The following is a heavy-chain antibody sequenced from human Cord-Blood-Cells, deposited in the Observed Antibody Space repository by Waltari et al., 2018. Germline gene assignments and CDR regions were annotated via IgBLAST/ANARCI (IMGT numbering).Heavy chain of an antibody. D-gene: IGHD6-19*01. V-gene: IGHV1-8*01. CDR2: MNPKRGNT. Sequence: QVQLVQSGAEVKKPGASVKVSCKASGYTFTSYDINWVRQATGQGLGWMGWMNPKRGNTGYAQKFQGRVTMTRNTSISTAYMELSSLRSEDTAVYYCARGAGAVAGADYWGQGTLVTVSS. CDR1: GYTFTSYD. J-gene: IGHJ4*02. CDR3: ARGAGAVAGADY.